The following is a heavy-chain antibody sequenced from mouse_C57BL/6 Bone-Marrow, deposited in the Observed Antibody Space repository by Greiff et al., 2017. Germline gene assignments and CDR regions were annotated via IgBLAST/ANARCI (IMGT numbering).Heavy chain of an antibody. CDR3: AGGYLYAMDY. CDR2: ISDGGSYT. Sequence: EVKLVESGGGLVKPGGSLKLSCAASGFTFSSYAMSWVRQTPEKRLEWVATISDGGSYTYYPDNVKGRFTLSRDNAKNNLYLQMSHLKSEDTAMYYCAGGYLYAMDYWGQGTSVTVSA. CDR1: GFTFSSYA. J-gene: IGHJ4*01. D-gene: IGHD2-2*01. V-gene: IGHV5-4*03.